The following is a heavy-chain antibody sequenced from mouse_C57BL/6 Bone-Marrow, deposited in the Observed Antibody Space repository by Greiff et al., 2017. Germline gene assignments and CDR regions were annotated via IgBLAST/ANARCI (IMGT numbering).Heavy chain of an antibody. CDR2: IYPGDGDT. V-gene: IGHV1-82*01. CDR1: GYAFSSSW. Sequence: VQLQESGPELVKPGASVKISCKASGYAFSSSWMNWVKQRPGKGLEWIGRIYPGDGDTNYNGKFKGKATLTADKSSSTAYMQLSSLTSEDSAVYFCARSYVAMDYWGQGTSATVSS. D-gene: IGHD6-5*01. CDR3: ARSYVAMDY. J-gene: IGHJ4*01.